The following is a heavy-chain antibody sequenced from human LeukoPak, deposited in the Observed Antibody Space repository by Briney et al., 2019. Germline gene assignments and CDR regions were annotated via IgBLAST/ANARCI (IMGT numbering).Heavy chain of an antibody. CDR2: INHSGST. CDR3: ARIRYSNYWFDP. J-gene: IGHJ5*02. D-gene: IGHD4-4*01. V-gene: IGHV4-34*01. CDR1: GGSFSGYY. Sequence: IPSETLSLTCAVYGGSFSGYYWSWIRQPPGKGLEWIGEINHSGSTNYNPSLKSRVTISVDTSKNQFSPKLSSVTAADTAVYYCARIRYSNYWFDPWGQGTLVTVSS.